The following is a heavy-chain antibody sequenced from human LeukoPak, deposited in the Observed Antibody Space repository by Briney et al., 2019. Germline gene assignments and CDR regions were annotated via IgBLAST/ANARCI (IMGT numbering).Heavy chain of an antibody. CDR3: ASLFRDDVFDI. V-gene: IGHV5-10-1*01. Sequence: GESLKISCNGSGYXFTSYWIRWVRQMPGKGLEWMGRVDPSDSYTNYSPFFQDHVSISADKSISTAYLQWRSLKASDTAMYYCASLFRDDVFDIWGQGTMVTVSS. CDR2: VDPSDSYT. J-gene: IGHJ3*02. CDR1: GYXFTSYW. D-gene: IGHD3-10*01.